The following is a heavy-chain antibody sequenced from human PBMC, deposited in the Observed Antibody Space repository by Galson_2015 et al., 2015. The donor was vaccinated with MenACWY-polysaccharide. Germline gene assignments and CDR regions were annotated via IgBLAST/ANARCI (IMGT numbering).Heavy chain of an antibody. CDR3: AREGLWHRDYVWYFDL. Sequence: TLSLTCNVSGDSTRSGGYYWSWIRQIAGKGLEWIGRIYGSGITNHNASLKNRLTISIDTSKNQFSLKLSSVTAADTAVYYCAREGLWHRDYVWYFDLWGRGTLVTVSS. V-gene: IGHV4-61*02. CDR1: GDSTRSGGYY. J-gene: IGHJ2*01. D-gene: IGHD4-17*01. CDR2: IYGSGIT.